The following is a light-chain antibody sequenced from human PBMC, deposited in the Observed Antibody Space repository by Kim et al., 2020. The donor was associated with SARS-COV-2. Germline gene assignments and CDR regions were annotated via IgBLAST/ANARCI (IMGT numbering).Light chain of an antibody. V-gene: IGLV3-19*01. J-gene: IGLJ2*01. Sequence: WGQTVWITCDGDSIRSYYARWYQQKPGQAPVLVIYGKNNRPSGIPDRFSGSSSGNTASLTITGAQAEDEAEYYCNSRDSSGNHVLFGGGTNLTVL. CDR1: SIRSYY. CDR3: NSRDSSGNHVL. CDR2: GKN.